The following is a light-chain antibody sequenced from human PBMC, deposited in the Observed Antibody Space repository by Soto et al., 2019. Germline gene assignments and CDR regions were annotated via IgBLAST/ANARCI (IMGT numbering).Light chain of an antibody. J-gene: IGKJ4*01. CDR1: QSVSSSY. CDR3: QQYGSSPLT. Sequence: EIVLTQSPGTLSLSPGERATLSCRASQSVSSSYLGWYQQKPGQAPRLLIYGASSRATGIPDRLRGSGSGTDFTLTISRLEPEDFGVYYCQQYGSSPLTFGGGTKVEIK. CDR2: GAS. V-gene: IGKV3-20*01.